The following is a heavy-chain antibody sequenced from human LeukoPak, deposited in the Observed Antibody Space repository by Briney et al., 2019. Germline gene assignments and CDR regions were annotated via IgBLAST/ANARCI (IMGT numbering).Heavy chain of an antibody. CDR3: ARARIDY. Sequence: GGSLRLSCVGSGFTFSSYWMTWVRQAPGKGLEWVANIKDDGSEKYSVDSVKSRFTISRDNAKNLLYLQMSSLRAEDTAVYYCARARIDYWGQGTLVTVSS. J-gene: IGHJ4*02. V-gene: IGHV3-7*04. CDR2: IKDDGSEK. CDR1: GFTFSSYW. D-gene: IGHD1-14*01.